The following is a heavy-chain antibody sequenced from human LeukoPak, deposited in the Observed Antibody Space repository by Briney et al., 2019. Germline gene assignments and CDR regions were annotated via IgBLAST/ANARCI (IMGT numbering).Heavy chain of an antibody. CDR1: DGSISSSTYY. V-gene: IGHV4-39*07. Sequence: SETLSLTCTVSDGSISSSTYYWGWIRQSPGKGLEWIGSVHYSGGSYYNPSLKSRVTISLNTSKNQFSLKLSSVTAADTAVYYCAREGNFWSGYYTSWDYYYYMDVWGKGTTVTVSS. CDR3: AREGNFWSGYYTSWDYYYYMDV. CDR2: VHYSGGS. D-gene: IGHD3-3*01. J-gene: IGHJ6*03.